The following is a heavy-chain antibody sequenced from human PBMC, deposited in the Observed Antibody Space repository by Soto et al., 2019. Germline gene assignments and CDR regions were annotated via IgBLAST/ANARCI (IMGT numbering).Heavy chain of an antibody. CDR2: INHSGST. Sequence: QVQLQQWGAGLLKPSETLSLTCAVYGGSFSGYYWSWIRQPPGKGLEWIGEINHSGSTNYNPSLKSRVTISVDTSKNQCSLQLSSVTAADTAVYYCARGPIRLGYCSGGGCLLRGHFDYWGQGTLVTVSS. J-gene: IGHJ4*02. V-gene: IGHV4-34*01. CDR1: GGSFSGYY. D-gene: IGHD2-15*01. CDR3: ARGPIRLGYCSGGGCLLRGHFDY.